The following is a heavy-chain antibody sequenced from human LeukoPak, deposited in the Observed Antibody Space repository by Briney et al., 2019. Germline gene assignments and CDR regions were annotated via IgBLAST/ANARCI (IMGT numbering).Heavy chain of an antibody. CDR3: AREKYSDYNWFDP. J-gene: IGHJ5*02. CDR2: IIPIFGTA. D-gene: IGHD4-11*01. Sequence: ASVKVSCKASGGTFSSYAISRVRQAPAQGLEWMGGIIPIFGTANYAQKFQGRVTITTDESTSTAYMELSSLRSEDTAVYYCAREKYSDYNWFDPWGQGTLVTVSS. CDR1: GGTFSSYA. V-gene: IGHV1-69*05.